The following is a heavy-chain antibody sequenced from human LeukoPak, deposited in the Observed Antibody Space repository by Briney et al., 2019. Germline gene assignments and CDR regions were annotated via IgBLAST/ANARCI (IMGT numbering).Heavy chain of an antibody. Sequence: PGKSLRLSCAASGFTFSGYPIHWVRQAPGKGLEWVSHITASGTAMFYADSVKGRFTISRDNAKNSLYLQMNSLRDEDTAVYYCASSGSYRFDYWGQGTLVTVSS. CDR3: ASSGSYRFDY. CDR1: GFTFSGYP. J-gene: IGHJ4*02. CDR2: ITASGTAM. V-gene: IGHV3-48*02. D-gene: IGHD1-26*01.